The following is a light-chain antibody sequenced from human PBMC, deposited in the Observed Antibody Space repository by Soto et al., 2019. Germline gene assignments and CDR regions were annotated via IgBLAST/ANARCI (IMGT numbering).Light chain of an antibody. CDR2: AAS. Sequence: IQTTQSASSLFAAVGDTVTITCRASQSISSYLNWYQQKPGKAPKLLIYAASSLQSGVPSRFSVSGSGTDFTLAISSLQPEDFATYYCRLRYSTPAFGQGTRLEIK. J-gene: IGKJ5*01. V-gene: IGKV1-39*01. CDR3: RLRYSTPA. CDR1: QSISSY.